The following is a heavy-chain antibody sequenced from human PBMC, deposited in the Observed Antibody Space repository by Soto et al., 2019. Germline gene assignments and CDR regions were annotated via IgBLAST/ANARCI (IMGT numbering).Heavy chain of an antibody. CDR3: ARVSRTWEDDY. D-gene: IGHD1-26*01. V-gene: IGHV3-48*02. CDR1: GYTLSDYG. J-gene: IGHJ4*02. Sequence: EVQLVESGGGLAQPGGSLRLSCAASGYTLSDYGVTWVRQAPGKGLEWISYISSGRDTIYYADSVKGRFTISRDDAKETLFLQMNSLRDEDTAVYYCARVSRTWEDDYWGRGTLVTVSS. CDR2: ISSGRDTI.